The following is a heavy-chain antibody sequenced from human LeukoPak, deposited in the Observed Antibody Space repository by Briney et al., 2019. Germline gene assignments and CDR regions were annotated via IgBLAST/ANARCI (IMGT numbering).Heavy chain of an antibody. D-gene: IGHD1-1*01. V-gene: IGHV4-59*12. CDR1: GGSLTNYY. Sequence: SETLSLTCTVSGGSLTNYYWSWIRQPPGKGLDWIGHIYYSGSTNYNPSLKSRVTISLDTSKNQFSLNLRSVTAADTAVYYCARYVPVKAGTTRASFDYWGQGALVTVSS. J-gene: IGHJ4*02. CDR3: ARYVPVKAGTTRASFDY. CDR2: IYYSGST.